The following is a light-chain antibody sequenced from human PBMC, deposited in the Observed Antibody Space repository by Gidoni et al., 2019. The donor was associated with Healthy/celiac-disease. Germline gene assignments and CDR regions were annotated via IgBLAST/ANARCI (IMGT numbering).Light chain of an antibody. CDR1: KLGDEY. V-gene: IGLV3-1*01. Sequence: YELTQPPSVSVSPGQTASITCSGDKLGDEYSCWYQQKPGQSPVLVIYQDSKRPSGIPERFSGSNSGNTATLTISGTQAMDEADYYCQAWDSSHVVFGGGTKLTVL. J-gene: IGLJ2*01. CDR3: QAWDSSHVV. CDR2: QDS.